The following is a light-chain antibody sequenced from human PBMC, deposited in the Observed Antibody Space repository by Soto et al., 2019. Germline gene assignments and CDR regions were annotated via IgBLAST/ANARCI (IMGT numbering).Light chain of an antibody. J-gene: IGKJ1*01. CDR1: QSISTW. V-gene: IGKV1-5*01. CDR2: DAS. Sequence: DIQVTQSPSTMSAYVGDRVTFTCRASQSISTWLAWYQQKPGKAPKLLIYDASSLQSDVPSRFSGSGSGTEFTLTISALQTDDFASYYCQQYMNYATFGQGTKV. CDR3: QQYMNYAT.